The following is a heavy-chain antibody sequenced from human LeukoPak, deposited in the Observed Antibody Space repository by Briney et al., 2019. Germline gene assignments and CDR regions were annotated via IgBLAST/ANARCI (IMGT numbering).Heavy chain of an antibody. V-gene: IGHV4-30-2*05. CDR3: ARAGHGYNSRAFDY. CDR2: IYHSGST. Sequence: SQTLSLTCAVSGGPISSGGYSWSWIRQPPGKGLEWIGYIYHSGSTYYNPSLKSRVTISVDTSKNQFSLKLSSVTAADTAVYYCARAGHGYNSRAFDYWGQGTLVTVSS. J-gene: IGHJ4*02. D-gene: IGHD5-12*01. CDR1: GGPISSGGYS.